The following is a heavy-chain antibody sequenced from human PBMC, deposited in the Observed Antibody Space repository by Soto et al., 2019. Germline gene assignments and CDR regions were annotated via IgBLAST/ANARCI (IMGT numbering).Heavy chain of an antibody. Sequence: PSETLSLTCTVCGGSISSSYWSWIRQPPGKGLEWIGYIYYTGTTNYNPSLKSRVTISVHTSRNQFSLKLRSVTPADTAVYYCARGPNSDFWSGYFREWGQGALVTVSS. D-gene: IGHD3-3*01. CDR3: ARGPNSDFWSGYFRE. V-gene: IGHV4-59*01. CDR2: IYYTGTT. CDR1: GGSISSSY. J-gene: IGHJ4*02.